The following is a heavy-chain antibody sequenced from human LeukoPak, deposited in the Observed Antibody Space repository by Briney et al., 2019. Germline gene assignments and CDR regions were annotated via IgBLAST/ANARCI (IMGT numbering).Heavy chain of an antibody. J-gene: IGHJ4*02. CDR1: GGSFSGYY. D-gene: IGHD3-16*02. CDR3: ARAGYVWGSYRPPFDY. Sequence: SETLSLTCAVYGGSFSGYYWSWIRQPPGKGLEWIGEMNHSGSTNYNPSLKSRVTISVDTSKNQFSLKLSSVTAADTAVYYCARAGYVWGSYRPPFDYWGQGTLVTVSS. V-gene: IGHV4-34*01. CDR2: MNHSGST.